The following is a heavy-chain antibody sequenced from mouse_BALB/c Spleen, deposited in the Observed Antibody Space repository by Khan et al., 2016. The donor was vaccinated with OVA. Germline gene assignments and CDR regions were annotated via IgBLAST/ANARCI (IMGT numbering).Heavy chain of an antibody. CDR1: GYTFSRYW. Sequence: VQLQQSGAELMKPGASVKMSCKATGYTFSRYWIGWVKQRPGHGLEWIAEILPGSGSTNYNEKFKGKATFTADKSTSTAYMQLSSLTSEDSAVYYCARGNYYSSSSWFGYWGQGTLVTVSA. D-gene: IGHD1-1*01. CDR3: ARGNYYSSSSWFGY. V-gene: IGHV1-9*01. J-gene: IGHJ3*01. CDR2: ILPGSGST.